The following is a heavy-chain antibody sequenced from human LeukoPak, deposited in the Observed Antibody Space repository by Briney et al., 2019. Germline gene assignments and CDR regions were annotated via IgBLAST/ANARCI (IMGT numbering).Heavy chain of an antibody. Sequence: GGSLRLSCAASGFTFSSYAMSWVRQGPGKGLEWVSGISTTGGTTSYADAVKGRFTISRDNPRNTLYMQMNSLRAEDTAVYYCAIMHRYYDGSGYWVQWGQGTLVTVSS. CDR3: AIMHRYYDGSGYWVQ. CDR1: GFTFSSYA. J-gene: IGHJ4*02. CDR2: ISTTGGTT. D-gene: IGHD3-22*01. V-gene: IGHV3-23*01.